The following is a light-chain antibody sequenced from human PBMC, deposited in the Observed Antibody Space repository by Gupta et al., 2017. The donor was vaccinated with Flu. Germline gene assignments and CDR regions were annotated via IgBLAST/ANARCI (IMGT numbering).Light chain of an antibody. CDR2: GAS. V-gene: IGKV3-15*01. Sequence: ATLSVSPGERATLSCRASKSITSDLAWYQQKPGQAPRLLMYGASTRATGIPARFSGSGSGTEFTLTISSLQPEDFAVYYCQQYNTWPPWTFGQGTKVEIK. J-gene: IGKJ1*01. CDR1: KSITSD. CDR3: QQYNTWPPWT.